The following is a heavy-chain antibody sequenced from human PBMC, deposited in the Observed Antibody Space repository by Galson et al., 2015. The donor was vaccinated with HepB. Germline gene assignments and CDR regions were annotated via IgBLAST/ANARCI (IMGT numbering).Heavy chain of an antibody. D-gene: IGHD2-15*01. CDR2: IRRKANKYAT. CDR1: GFTFSGSV. CDR3: STQDCSGASCNYPF. V-gene: IGHV3-73*01. Sequence: SLRLSCAASGFTFSGSVVHWVRQASGKGLEWVGRIRRKANKYATAYAASVQGRFTISRDDSRNTAYLQMDSLKSEDTAVYYCSTQDCSGASCNYPFWGQGAQVTVSS. J-gene: IGHJ4*02.